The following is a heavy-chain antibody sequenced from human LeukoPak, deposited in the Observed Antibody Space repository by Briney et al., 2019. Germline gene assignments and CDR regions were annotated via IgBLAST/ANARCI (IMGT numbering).Heavy chain of an antibody. D-gene: IGHD5-12*01. J-gene: IGHJ4*02. V-gene: IGHV1-69*05. CDR1: GGTFSSYA. CDR3: ARYDYGRSGFDY. Sequence: SVKVSCKASGGTFSSYAISWVRQAPGQGLEWMGGIIPIFGTANYAQKFQGRVTITTDESTSTAYMELSSLRAEDTAVYYCARYDYGRSGFDYWGQGALVTVSS. CDR2: IIPIFGTA.